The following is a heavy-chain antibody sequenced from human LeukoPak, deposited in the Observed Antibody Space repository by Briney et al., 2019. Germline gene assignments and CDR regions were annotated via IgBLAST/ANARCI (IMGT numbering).Heavy chain of an antibody. CDR2: IKPDGSAE. CDR3: AKDIGDIGGWYYFDY. V-gene: IGHV3-7*03. D-gene: IGHD6-19*01. J-gene: IGHJ4*02. CDR1: GFTFSSNW. Sequence: GGSLRLSCATSGFTFSSNWMSWVRHVPGRGLDWVANIKPDGSAEYYAASVKGRFTVSRDNAKNSLYLQMNSLRAEDTALYYCAKDIGDIGGWYYFDYWGQGTLVTVSS.